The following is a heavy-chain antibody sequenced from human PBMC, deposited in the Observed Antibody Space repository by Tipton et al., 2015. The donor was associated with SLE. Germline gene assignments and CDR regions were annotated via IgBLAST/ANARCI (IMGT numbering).Heavy chain of an antibody. CDR3: ASSIPNYGPPRYFDY. D-gene: IGHD4-17*01. CDR1: GYSISSAYY. J-gene: IGHJ4*02. Sequence: TLSLTCTVSGYSISSAYYWSRIRQPPGKGLEWIGCIYTSGSTSYNPSLKSRVTISVDTSKNQFSLKLSSVTAADTAVYYCASSIPNYGPPRYFDYWGQGTLVTVSS. V-gene: IGHV4-4*09. CDR2: IYTSGST.